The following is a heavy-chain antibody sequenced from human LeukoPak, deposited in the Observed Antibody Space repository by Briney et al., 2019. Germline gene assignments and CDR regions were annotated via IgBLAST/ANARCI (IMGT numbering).Heavy chain of an antibody. CDR2: ISSSGTTM. CDR1: GLTSTAYE. D-gene: IGHD5-18*01. Sequence: GRSLRLSCAPSGLTSTAYEMNWVRQPPGEGLEWFSYISSSGTTMYYADSVKGRFTISRDNSKNTIYLQMNSLRADDTGVYYCAGGSRGYSSGGNYWGQGTLVTVSS. V-gene: IGHV3-48*03. CDR3: AGGSRGYSSGGNY. J-gene: IGHJ4*02.